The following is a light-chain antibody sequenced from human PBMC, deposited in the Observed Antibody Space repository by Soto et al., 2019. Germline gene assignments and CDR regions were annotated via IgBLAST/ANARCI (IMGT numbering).Light chain of an antibody. J-gene: IGLJ3*02. CDR3: AAWDDSLNGPV. CDR1: SSNIGSNP. V-gene: IGLV1-44*01. Sequence: QFVLTQPPSASGTPGQRVTISCSGSSSNIGSNPVNWYHQLPGTAPKLLIYSNDQRPSGVPDRFSGSKSGTSASLAISGLQSEDEADYYCAAWDDSLNGPVFGGGTKLTVL. CDR2: SND.